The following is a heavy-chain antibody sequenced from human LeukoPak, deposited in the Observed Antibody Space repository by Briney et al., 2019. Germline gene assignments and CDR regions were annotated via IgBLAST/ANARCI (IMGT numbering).Heavy chain of an antibody. CDR1: GGSISSGDYY. J-gene: IGHJ4*02. CDR2: IYYSGST. CDR3: ARFNRCWNYGTEIDY. D-gene: IGHD1-7*01. Sequence: SETLSLTCTVSGGSISSGDYYWSWIRQPPGKGLEWIGSIYYSGSTYYNPSLKSRVTISVDTSKNQFSLKLSSVTAADTAVYYCARFNRCWNYGTEIDYWGQGTLVTVSS. V-gene: IGHV4-39*01.